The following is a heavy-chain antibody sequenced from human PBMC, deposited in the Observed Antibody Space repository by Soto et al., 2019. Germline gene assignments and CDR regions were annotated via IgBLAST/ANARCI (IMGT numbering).Heavy chain of an antibody. CDR2: ISYDGSNK. CDR3: AKEHSSSWYGAFDI. D-gene: IGHD6-13*01. J-gene: IGHJ3*02. CDR1: GFTFSSYG. Sequence: GGSLRLSCAASGFTFSSYGMHWVHQAPGKGLEWVAVISYDGSNKYYADSVKGRFTISRDNSKNTLYLQMNSLRAEDTAVYYCAKEHSSSWYGAFDIWGQGTMVTVSS. V-gene: IGHV3-30*18.